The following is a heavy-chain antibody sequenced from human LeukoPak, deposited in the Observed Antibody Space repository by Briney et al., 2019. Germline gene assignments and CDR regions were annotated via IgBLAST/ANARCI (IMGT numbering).Heavy chain of an antibody. CDR3: ARDWESYFDY. CDR1: GFTFSSYA. J-gene: IGHJ4*02. D-gene: IGHD3-16*01. CDR2: ISYDGSNK. V-gene: IGHV3-30*04. Sequence: GGSLRLSCAASGFTFSSYAMYWVRQAPGKGLEWVAVISYDGSNKYYADSVKGRFTISRDNSKNTLYLQMNSLRAEDTAVYYCARDWESYFDYWGQGTLVTVSS.